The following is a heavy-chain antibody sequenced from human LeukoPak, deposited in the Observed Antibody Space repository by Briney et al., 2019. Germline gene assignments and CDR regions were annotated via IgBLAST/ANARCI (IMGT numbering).Heavy chain of an antibody. D-gene: IGHD3-9*01. CDR1: GASINSFF. Sequence: PSETLSLTCTVSGASINSFFWSWIRQPPGKGLEWIGYIYYSGSTNYNPSLKSRVTISVDTSKNQFSLKLSSVTAADTAVYYCARRGYDILTGYSFDYWGQGTLVTVSS. V-gene: IGHV4-59*08. CDR3: ARRGYDILTGYSFDY. J-gene: IGHJ4*02. CDR2: IYYSGST.